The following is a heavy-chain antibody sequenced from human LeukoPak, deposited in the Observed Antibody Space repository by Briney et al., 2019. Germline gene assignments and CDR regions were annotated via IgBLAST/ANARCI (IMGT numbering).Heavy chain of an antibody. J-gene: IGHJ2*01. CDR2: ISSSSSYI. CDR3: ARDLGLLELHLTTGYFDL. V-gene: IGHV3-21*01. D-gene: IGHD1-1*01. CDR1: GFTFSSYS. Sequence: GGSLRLSCAASGFTFSSYSMNWVRQAPGKGLEWVSSISSSSSYIYYADSVKGRFTISRDNAKNTLYLQMNSLRAEDTAVYYCARDLGLLELHLTTGYFDLWGRGTLVTVSS.